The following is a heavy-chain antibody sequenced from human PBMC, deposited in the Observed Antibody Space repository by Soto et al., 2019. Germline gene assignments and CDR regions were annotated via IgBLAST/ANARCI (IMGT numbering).Heavy chain of an antibody. Sequence: QVQLVESGGGVVHPERSLRLSSSASEFTFSSYAMHWVRQAPGKGLEWVAGISYDGGHKFYGDSVRGRFTISRDSSKTTVFLQMNSLRPEDTAAYYCARVKTDYSNPRGPFFFYGMDVWGQGTTVTVSS. CDR3: ARVKTDYSNPRGPFFFYGMDV. V-gene: IGHV3-30-3*01. CDR2: ISYDGGHK. CDR1: EFTFSSYA. J-gene: IGHJ6*02. D-gene: IGHD4-4*01.